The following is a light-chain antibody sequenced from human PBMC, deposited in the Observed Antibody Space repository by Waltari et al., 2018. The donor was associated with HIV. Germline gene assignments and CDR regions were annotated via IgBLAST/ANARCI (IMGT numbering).Light chain of an antibody. CDR3: QEWDSSSHHWV. Sequence: SYVLTQPPSVSVAPGQTARITCGGNNIGSKSVHWYRQKPGQAPVVVVYHDSGRPSGIPERFSGSNSGNTATLTLSRVEAGDEADYYCQEWDSSSHHWVFGGGTKLTVL. CDR1: NIGSKS. V-gene: IGLV3-21*02. CDR2: HDS. J-gene: IGLJ3*02.